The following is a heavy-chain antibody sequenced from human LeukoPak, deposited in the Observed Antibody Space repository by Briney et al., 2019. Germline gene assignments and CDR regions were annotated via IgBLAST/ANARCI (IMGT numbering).Heavy chain of an antibody. J-gene: IGHJ4*02. CDR3: ARDFGIGSGPAGFDY. V-gene: IGHV1-18*01. CDR1: GYTFTSYG. D-gene: IGHD2-15*01. Sequence: ASVKVSCKASGYTFTSYGISWVRQAPGQGLEWMGWISAYSGNTNYAQKLQGRVTMTTDTSTSTAYMELRSLRSDDTAVYYCARDFGIGSGPAGFDYWGQGTLVTVSS. CDR2: ISAYSGNT.